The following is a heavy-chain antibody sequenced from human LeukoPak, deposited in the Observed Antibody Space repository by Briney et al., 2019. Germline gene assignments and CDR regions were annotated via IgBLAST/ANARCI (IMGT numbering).Heavy chain of an antibody. CDR2: IYYSGST. D-gene: IGHD1-26*01. Sequence: PFETLSLTCTVSGDSISTYYWSWIRQPPGKGLEWIGYIYYSGSTNYNPSLKSRVTISVDTSKNQFSLKLISVTAADTAVYYCARDDSGSYHQLGVWGQGTTVTVSS. CDR3: ARDDSGSYHQLGV. V-gene: IGHV4-59*01. CDR1: GDSISTYY. J-gene: IGHJ6*02.